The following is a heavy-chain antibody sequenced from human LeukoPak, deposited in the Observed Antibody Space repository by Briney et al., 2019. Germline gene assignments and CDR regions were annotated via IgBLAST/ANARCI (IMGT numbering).Heavy chain of an antibody. CDR3: ARGDTAMVVHYFDY. D-gene: IGHD5-18*01. CDR1: GGSISSYY. J-gene: IGHJ4*02. CDR2: IYYSGST. V-gene: IGHV4-59*08. Sequence: SETLSLTCTVSGGSISSYYWSWIRRPPGKVLEWIGYIYYSGSTNYNPSLKSRVTISVDTSKNQFSLKLSSVTAADTAVYYCARGDTAMVVHYFDYWGQGTLVTVSS.